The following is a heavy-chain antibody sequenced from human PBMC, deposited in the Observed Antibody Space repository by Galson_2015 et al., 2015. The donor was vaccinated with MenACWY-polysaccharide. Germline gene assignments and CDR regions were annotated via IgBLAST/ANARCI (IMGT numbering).Heavy chain of an antibody. Sequence: TLSLTCTVSGGSISSPGYYWTWIRQHSGKGLKWIGYIYYSGSTYYNPSLKSRVTISVDTSKNQFSLKLSSVTAADTAVYYCARRSRDPLTLFDYWGQGTLVTVSS. D-gene: IGHD2-2*01. CDR3: ARRSRDPLTLFDY. J-gene: IGHJ4*02. CDR1: GGSISSPGYY. V-gene: IGHV4-30-4*08. CDR2: IYYSGST.